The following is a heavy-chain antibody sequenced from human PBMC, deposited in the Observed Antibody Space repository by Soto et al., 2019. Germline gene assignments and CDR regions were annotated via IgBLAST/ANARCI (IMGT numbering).Heavy chain of an antibody. D-gene: IGHD2-15*01. CDR1: GFTVSSNY. V-gene: IGHV3-66*01. CDR2: IYSGGST. Sequence: EVQLVESGGGLVQPGGSLRLSCAASGFTVSSNYMSWVRQAPGKGLEWVSVIYSGGSTYYADSVKGRFTISRDNSKNTLYLQMNSLRAEDTAVYYCARGPGAYCSGGSCYSDDAFDIWGQGTMVTVSS. CDR3: ARGPGAYCSGGSCYSDDAFDI. J-gene: IGHJ3*02.